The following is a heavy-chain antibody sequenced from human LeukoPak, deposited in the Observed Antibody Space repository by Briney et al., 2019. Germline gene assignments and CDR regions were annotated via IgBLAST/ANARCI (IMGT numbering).Heavy chain of an antibody. J-gene: IGHJ4*02. V-gene: IGHV3-74*01. Sequence: GGSLRLSCAASGFTFSSYYMHWVRQAPGKGPVWVSRVNSDGSSTSYADSVKGRFTISRDNAKNTLYLQMNSLRAEDTAVYYCAREPEPLAAAGTRLRAFYRDDYWGQGTLVTVSS. D-gene: IGHD6-13*01. CDR3: AREPEPLAAAGTRLRAFYRDDY. CDR1: GFTFSSYY. CDR2: VNSDGSST.